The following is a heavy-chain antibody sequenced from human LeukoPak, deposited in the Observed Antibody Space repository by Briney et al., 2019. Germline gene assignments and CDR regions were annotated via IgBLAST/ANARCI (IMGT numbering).Heavy chain of an antibody. V-gene: IGHV3-23*01. J-gene: IGHJ5*02. D-gene: IGHD2-8*01. CDR2: ISGSGGST. CDR3: AKAPVYCTNGVCFPNWFDP. Sequence: PGGSLRLSCAATGFTFSSYAMSWVRQAPGKGLEWVSAISGSGGSTYYADSVKGRFTISRDNSKNTLYLQMNSLRAEDTAVYYCAKAPVYCTNGVCFPNWFDPWGQGTLVTVSS. CDR1: GFTFSSYA.